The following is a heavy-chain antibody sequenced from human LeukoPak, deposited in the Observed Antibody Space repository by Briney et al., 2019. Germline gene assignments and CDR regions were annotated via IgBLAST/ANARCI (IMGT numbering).Heavy chain of an antibody. J-gene: IGHJ4*02. Sequence: GGSLRLSCAASGFTFSSYAMSWVRQAPGKGLEWVSGISGSGGSTYYADSVKGRFTISRDNSKNTLYLQMNSLRAEDTAVYYCAKGIAARPLFDYWGQGTLVTVSS. CDR1: GFTFSSYA. D-gene: IGHD6-6*01. V-gene: IGHV3-23*01. CDR2: ISGSGGST. CDR3: AKGIAARPLFDY.